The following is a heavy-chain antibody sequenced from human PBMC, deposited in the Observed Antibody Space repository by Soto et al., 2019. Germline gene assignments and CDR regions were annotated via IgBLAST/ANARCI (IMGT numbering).Heavy chain of an antibody. V-gene: IGHV1-18*01. Sequence: ASVKVSCKASGYTFTSYGISWVRQAPGQGLEWMGWISPFYGNANYAQKFQGRVTITADASTSTAYMELSSLRSEDTAVYYCARAPHYTVRVGAIIGTSYSYYGMDVGGQGTRVTGSS. CDR2: ISPFYGNA. J-gene: IGHJ6*02. D-gene: IGHD1-26*01. CDR1: GYTFTSYG. CDR3: ARAPHYTVRVGAIIGTSYSYYGMDV.